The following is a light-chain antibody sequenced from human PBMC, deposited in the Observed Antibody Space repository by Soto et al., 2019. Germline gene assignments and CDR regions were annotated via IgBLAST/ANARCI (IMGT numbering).Light chain of an antibody. J-gene: IGKJ1*01. Sequence: EKAMTQSPAILSLSPGERATLSYRAGQSGSSNLAWYQQKPGQAPRLLIYGASTRATGIPARFTGSGSGTEFTLTISSLQFDDSAVDYCQQYNNWWTFGQGTKVDIK. CDR2: GAS. CDR1: QSGSSN. CDR3: QQYNNWWT. V-gene: IGKV3-15*01.